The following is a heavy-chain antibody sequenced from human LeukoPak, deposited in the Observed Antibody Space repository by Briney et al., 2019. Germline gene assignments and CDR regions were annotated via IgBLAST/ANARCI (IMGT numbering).Heavy chain of an antibody. J-gene: IGHJ4*02. CDR1: GYTFTSYY. CDR3: ARLKRITMVRGVIRNYFDY. Sequence: ASVKVSCKASGYTFTSYYMHWVRQAPGQGLEWMGWINPNSGGTNYAQKFQGRVTMTRDTSISTAYMELSRLRSDDTAVYYCARLKRITMVRGVIRNYFDYWGQGTLVTVSS. V-gene: IGHV1-2*02. CDR2: INPNSGGT. D-gene: IGHD3-10*01.